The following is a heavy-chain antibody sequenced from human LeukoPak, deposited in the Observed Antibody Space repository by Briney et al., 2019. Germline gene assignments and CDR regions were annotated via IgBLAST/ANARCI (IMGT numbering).Heavy chain of an antibody. Sequence: SQTLSLTCAISGDSVSSKSAAWNWIRQSPSRGLEWLGRTYYRSKWYNDYAVSVKSRITINPDTSKNQFSLQLNSVTPEDTAVYYCARAPKGKVLLWFGRAEHFDYWGQGTLVTVSS. D-gene: IGHD3-10*01. CDR2: TYYRSKWYN. V-gene: IGHV6-1*01. CDR1: GDSVSSKSAA. CDR3: ARAPKGKVLLWFGRAEHFDY. J-gene: IGHJ4*02.